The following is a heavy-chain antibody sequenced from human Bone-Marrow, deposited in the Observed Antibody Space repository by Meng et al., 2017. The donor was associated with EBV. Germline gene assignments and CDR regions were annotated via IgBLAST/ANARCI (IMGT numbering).Heavy chain of an antibody. D-gene: IGHD5-12*01. J-gene: IGHJ4*02. CDR2: INHSGST. CDR3: ARGSGYDARY. Sequence: QWQLQQWGAGLLKPSETLSLTCAGYGGSFSGYYWNWIRQPPGKGLEWIGEINHSGSTNYNPSLKSRVTISVDTSKNQFSLKLSSVTAADTAVYYCARGSGYDARYWGQGTLVTVSS. V-gene: IGHV4-34*01. CDR1: GGSFSGYY.